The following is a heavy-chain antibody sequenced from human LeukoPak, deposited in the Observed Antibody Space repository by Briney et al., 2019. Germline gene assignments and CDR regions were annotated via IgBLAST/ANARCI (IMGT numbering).Heavy chain of an antibody. CDR3: AKDSKSDY. CDR1: GGSISSYY. J-gene: IGHJ4*02. Sequence: ETLSLTCTVSGGSISSYYWSWVRQAPGKGLEWVSLISGDGRNTYYADSVKGRFTISRDNSRNSLYLQMNSLRTEDTAVYYCAKDSKSDYWGQGTLVTVSS. V-gene: IGHV3-43*02. CDR2: ISGDGRNT.